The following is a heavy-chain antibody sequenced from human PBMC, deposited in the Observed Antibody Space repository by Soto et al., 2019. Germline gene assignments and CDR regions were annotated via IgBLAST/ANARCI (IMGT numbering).Heavy chain of an antibody. CDR2: IYSSGGS. CDR3: VGTGTTDDY. CDR1: GASVSSGDYY. Sequence: PSETLSLTCTVSGASVSSGDYYWSCIRQPPGKGLEWIGYIYSSGGSYYNPSLKGRLTISIDTSKNQFSLKLNSVTAADTAIYYCVGTGTTDDYWGRGTLVTVSS. J-gene: IGHJ4*02. V-gene: IGHV4-30-4*01. D-gene: IGHD1-1*01.